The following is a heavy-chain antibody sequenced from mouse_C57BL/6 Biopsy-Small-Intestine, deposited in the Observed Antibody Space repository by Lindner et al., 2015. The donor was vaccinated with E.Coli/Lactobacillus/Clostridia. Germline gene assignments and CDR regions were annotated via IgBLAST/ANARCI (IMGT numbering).Heavy chain of an antibody. Sequence: VQLQESGAVLVKPGASVKLSCTASGFNIKDYYLHWVKQRTEQGLEWIGRIDPEDGETKYAPKFQGKATMTADTSSNTAYLQLSSLTSEDTAVYYCASPIYYGYVFAYWGQGTLVTVSA. CDR3: ASPIYYGYVFAY. CDR1: GFNIKDYY. V-gene: IGHV14-2*01. J-gene: IGHJ3*01. D-gene: IGHD2-2*01. CDR2: IDPEDGET.